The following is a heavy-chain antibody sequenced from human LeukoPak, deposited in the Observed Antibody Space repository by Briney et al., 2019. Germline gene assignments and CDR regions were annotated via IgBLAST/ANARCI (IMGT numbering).Heavy chain of an antibody. D-gene: IGHD1-26*01. CDR3: AKPGGLVGPKGGAFDI. Sequence: GGSLRLSCAASGFTFNNYAMTWVRQAPGRGLEWVSTISNSGGSTYYADSVKGRFTISRDNSKNTLYLQMSSLRAEDTAVYYCAKPGGLVGPKGGAFDIWGQGTMVTVSS. V-gene: IGHV3-23*01. CDR1: GFTFNNYA. CDR2: ISNSGGST. J-gene: IGHJ3*02.